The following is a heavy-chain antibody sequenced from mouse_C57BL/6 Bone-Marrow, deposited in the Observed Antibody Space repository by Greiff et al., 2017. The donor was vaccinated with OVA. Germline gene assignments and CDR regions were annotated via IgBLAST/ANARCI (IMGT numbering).Heavy chain of an antibody. Sequence: QVQLQQSGAELVKPGASVKLSCKASGYTFTSYWMHWVKQRPGRGLEWIGRIDPNSGGTKYNEKFKSKATLTVDKPSSTAYMQLSSLTSEDSAVYYCARDSSARYYYAMDYWGQGTSVTVSS. J-gene: IGHJ4*01. CDR1: GYTFTSYW. V-gene: IGHV1-72*01. CDR3: ARDSSARYYYAMDY. CDR2: IDPNSGGT. D-gene: IGHD3-2*02.